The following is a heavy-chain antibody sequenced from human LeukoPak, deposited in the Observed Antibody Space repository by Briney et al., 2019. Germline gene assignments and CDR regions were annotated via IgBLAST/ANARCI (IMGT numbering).Heavy chain of an antibody. J-gene: IGHJ4*02. V-gene: IGHV4-39*01. D-gene: IGHD1-7*01. Sequence: SETLSLTCTVSGGSISSSSYSWGWIRQPPGKGLEWIGSIYYSGSTYYNPSLKSRVTISVDTSKNQFSLKLSSVTAADTAVYYCASESVNYPFPDYWGQGTLVTVSS. CDR1: GGSISSSSYS. CDR2: IYYSGST. CDR3: ASESVNYPFPDY.